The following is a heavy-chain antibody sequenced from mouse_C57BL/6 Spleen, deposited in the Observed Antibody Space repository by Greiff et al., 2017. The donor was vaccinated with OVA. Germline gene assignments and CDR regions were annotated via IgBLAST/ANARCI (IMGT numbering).Heavy chain of an antibody. J-gene: IGHJ2*01. CDR1: GYTFTDYE. V-gene: IGHV1-15*01. CDR2: IDPETGGT. CDR3: TRKGFSY. Sequence: VQLQESGAELVRPGASVTLSCKASGYTFTDYEMHWVKQTPVHGLEWIGAIDPETGGTAYNQKFKGKAILTADKSSSTAYMELRSLTSEDSAVYYCTRKGFSYWGQGTTLTVSS.